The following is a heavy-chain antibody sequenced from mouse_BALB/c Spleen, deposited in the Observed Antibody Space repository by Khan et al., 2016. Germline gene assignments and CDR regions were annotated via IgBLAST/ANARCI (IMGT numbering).Heavy chain of an antibody. Sequence: QVQLQQPGAELVKPGASVKLSCKASGYTFTSYWMHWVKQRPGQGLEWIGEINPSNGRTNYNEKFKSKATLTVDKSSSTAYMQLSSLTSEDSAVHYCARYYEGFAYWGQGTLVTVSA. CDR1: GYTFTSYW. J-gene: IGHJ3*01. D-gene: IGHD2-4*01. V-gene: IGHV1S81*02. CDR2: INPSNGRT. CDR3: ARYYEGFAY.